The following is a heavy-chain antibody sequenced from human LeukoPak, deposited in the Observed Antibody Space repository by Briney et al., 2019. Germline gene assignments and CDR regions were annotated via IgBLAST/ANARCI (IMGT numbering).Heavy chain of an antibody. V-gene: IGHV4-59*01. J-gene: IGHJ5*02. CDR2: IYYSGST. Sequence: SETLSLTCTVSGCSFSSYYWSWIRQPPGKGLEWIGYIYYSGSTNYNPSIKSRVTISVDTSKNQFSLKLSSVTAADTAVYYCARVVAGRRFDPWGQGTLVTVSS. CDR3: ARVVAGRRFDP. D-gene: IGHD6-19*01. CDR1: GCSFSSYY.